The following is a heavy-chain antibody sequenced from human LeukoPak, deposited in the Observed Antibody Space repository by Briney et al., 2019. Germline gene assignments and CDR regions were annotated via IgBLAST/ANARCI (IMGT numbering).Heavy chain of an antibody. CDR2: ISGSGGST. D-gene: IGHD1-26*01. CDR3: AKARLTIVGATAYFDY. J-gene: IGHJ4*02. V-gene: IGHV3-23*01. CDR1: GFTFSSYA. Sequence: PGGSLRLSCAASGFTFSSYAMSWVRQAPGKELEWVSAISGSGGSTYYADSVKGRFTISRDNSKNTLYLQMNSLRAEDTAVYYCAKARLTIVGATAYFDYWGQGTLVTVSS.